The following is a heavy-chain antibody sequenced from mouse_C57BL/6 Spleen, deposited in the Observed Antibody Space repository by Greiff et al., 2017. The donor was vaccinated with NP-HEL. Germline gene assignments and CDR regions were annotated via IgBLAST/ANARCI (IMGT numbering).Heavy chain of an antibody. V-gene: IGHV1-82*01. CDR3: ARSSYYGSSLYYAMDY. Sequence: QVQLQQSGPELVKPGASVKISCKASGYAFSSSWMNWVKQRPGKGLEWIGRIYPGDGDTNYNGKFKGKATLTADKSSSTAYMQLSSLTSEDSAVYFCARSSYYGSSLYYAMDYWGQGTSVTVSS. CDR2: IYPGDGDT. J-gene: IGHJ4*01. D-gene: IGHD1-1*01. CDR1: GYAFSSSW.